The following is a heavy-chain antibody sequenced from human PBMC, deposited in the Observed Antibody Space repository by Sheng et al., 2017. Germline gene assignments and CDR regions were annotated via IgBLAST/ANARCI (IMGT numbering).Heavy chain of an antibody. CDR2: ITSSGSTI. J-gene: IGHJ4*02. CDR1: GFTFSDFY. CDR3: ARDSARPDESFEY. Sequence: QVQLVESGGGLVKPGGSLRLSCVASGFTFSDFYMSWIRQAPGKGLEWVSYITSSGSTIYYADSVKGRFTISRDNAKNSLYLQMNSLRAEDTAVYYCARDSARPDESFEYWGQGTLVTVSS. V-gene: IGHV3-11*04. D-gene: IGHD6-6*01.